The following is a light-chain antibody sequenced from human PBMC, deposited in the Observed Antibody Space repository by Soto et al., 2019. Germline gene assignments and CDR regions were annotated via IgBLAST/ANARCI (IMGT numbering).Light chain of an antibody. CDR3: SSYTASSNSV. Sequence: QSVLTQPASVSGSPGQSITISCTGTSSDLAIYNYVSWYQQQPGKAPKLMIYQVTNRPSGVSNRFSGSRSGNTASLTISGLQAEDEADYYCSSYTASSNSVFGTGTKVTV. J-gene: IGLJ1*01. CDR1: SSDLAIYNY. V-gene: IGLV2-14*01. CDR2: QVT.